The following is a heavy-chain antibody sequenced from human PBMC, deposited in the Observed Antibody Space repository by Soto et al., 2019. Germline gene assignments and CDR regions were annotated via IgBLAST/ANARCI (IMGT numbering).Heavy chain of an antibody. D-gene: IGHD3-10*01. CDR3: ARDRERYYGSGSYYSFDY. CDR2: IYHSGST. J-gene: IGHJ4*02. CDR1: GGSISSSNW. V-gene: IGHV4-4*02. Sequence: SETLSLTCAVSGGSISSSNWRSWVRQPPGKGLEWIGEIYHSGSTNYNPSLKSRVTISVDKSKNQFSLKLSSVTAADTAVYYCARDRERYYGSGSYYSFDYWGQGTLVTVSS.